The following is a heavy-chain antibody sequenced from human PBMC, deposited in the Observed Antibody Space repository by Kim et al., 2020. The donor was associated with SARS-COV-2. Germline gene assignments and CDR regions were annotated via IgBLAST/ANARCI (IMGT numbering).Heavy chain of an antibody. CDR2: ISGSGDST. D-gene: IGHD2-15*01. Sequence: GGSLRLSCAASGFTFSSYAMSWVRQAPGKGLEWVSGISGSGDSTYNADSVKGRFTISRDNSKNTLYLQMNSLRAEDTAVYYCAKYAARMYYFDSWGQGTLVTVSS. CDR1: GFTFSSYA. J-gene: IGHJ4*02. V-gene: IGHV3-23*01. CDR3: AKYAARMYYFDS.